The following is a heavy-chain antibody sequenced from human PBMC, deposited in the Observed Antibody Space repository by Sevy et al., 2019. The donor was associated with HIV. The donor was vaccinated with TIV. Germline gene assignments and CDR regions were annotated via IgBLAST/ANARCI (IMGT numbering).Heavy chain of an antibody. D-gene: IGHD5-18*01. CDR3: ARARGDTAMAPHFDY. Sequence: GGSLRLSCAASGFTFSSYAMHWVRQAPGKGLEWVAVISYDGSNKYYADSVKGRFTISRDNSKNTLYLQMNSLRAEDTAVYYCARARGDTAMAPHFDYWGQGTLVTVS. J-gene: IGHJ4*02. V-gene: IGHV3-30-3*01. CDR2: ISYDGSNK. CDR1: GFTFSSYA.